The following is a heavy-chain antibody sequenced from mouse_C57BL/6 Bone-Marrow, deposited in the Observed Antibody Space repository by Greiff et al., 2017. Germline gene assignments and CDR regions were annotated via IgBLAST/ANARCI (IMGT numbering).Heavy chain of an antibody. CDR2: ISDGGSYT. V-gene: IGHV5-4*01. Sequence: EVKLVESGGGLVKPGGSLKLSCAASGFTFSSYAMSWVRQTPEKRLEWVATISDGGSYTYYPDNVKGRFTISRDNAKNNLYLQMSHLKSEDTAMYYCARDQDYGSSYGGDYYAMDYWGQGTSVTVSS. D-gene: IGHD1-1*01. CDR1: GFTFSSYA. CDR3: ARDQDYGSSYGGDYYAMDY. J-gene: IGHJ4*01.